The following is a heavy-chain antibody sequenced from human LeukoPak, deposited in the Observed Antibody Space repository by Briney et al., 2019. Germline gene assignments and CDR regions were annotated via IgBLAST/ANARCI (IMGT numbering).Heavy chain of an antibody. CDR1: GGSISSYY. V-gene: IGHV4-4*07. D-gene: IGHD5-24*01. CDR2: IYTSGST. Sequence: PSETLSLTCTVSGGSISSYYWSWIRQPAGKGLEWIGRIYTSGSTNYNPSLKSRVTMSVDTSKNQFSLKLSSVTAAGTAVYYCAREAPRIWGMATISYFDLWGRGTLVTVSS. J-gene: IGHJ2*01. CDR3: AREAPRIWGMATISYFDL.